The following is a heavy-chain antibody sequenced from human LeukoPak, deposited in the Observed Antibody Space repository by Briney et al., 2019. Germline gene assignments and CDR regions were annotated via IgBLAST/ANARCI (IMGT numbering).Heavy chain of an antibody. J-gene: IGHJ4*02. D-gene: IGHD3-9*01. Sequence: PGGSLRLSCAASGFTFSSYGMHWVRQAPGQGLGWVAFIRYDGSNKYYADSVKGRFTISRDNSKNTLYLQMNSLRAEDTAVYYCAKDRHYDILTGYFDYWGQGTLVTVSS. CDR1: GFTFSSYG. CDR2: IRYDGSNK. CDR3: AKDRHYDILTGYFDY. V-gene: IGHV3-30*02.